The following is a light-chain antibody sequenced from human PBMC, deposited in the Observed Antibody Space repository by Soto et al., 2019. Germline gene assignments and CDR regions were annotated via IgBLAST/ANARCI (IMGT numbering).Light chain of an antibody. Sequence: DIQLTQSPSFLSASVGDRVTITCRASQAISSYLTWYQQKPGKAPKLLIYSASTLQSGVPSRFSDSGSGTGFTLTITSLQPDDFATYYCQQLNSYPLTFGGGTKVEIK. J-gene: IGKJ4*01. CDR3: QQLNSYPLT. CDR1: QAISSY. V-gene: IGKV1-9*01. CDR2: SAS.